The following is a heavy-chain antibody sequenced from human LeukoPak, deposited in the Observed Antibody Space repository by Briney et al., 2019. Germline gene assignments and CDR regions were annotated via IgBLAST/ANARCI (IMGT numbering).Heavy chain of an antibody. CDR2: ISSSSSYI. V-gene: IGHV3-21*04. CDR1: GFTFSSCA. J-gene: IGHJ4*02. Sequence: GGSLRLSCAASGFTFSSCAIHWVRQAPGKGLEWVSSISSSSSYIYYADSVKGRFTISRDNAKNSLYLQMNSLRAEDTAVYYCAKDFWSGYHWGQGTLVTVSS. D-gene: IGHD3-3*01. CDR3: AKDFWSGYH.